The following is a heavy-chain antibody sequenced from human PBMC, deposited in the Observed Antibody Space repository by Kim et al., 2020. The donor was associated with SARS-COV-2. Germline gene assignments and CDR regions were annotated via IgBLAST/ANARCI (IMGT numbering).Heavy chain of an antibody. V-gene: IGHV4-34*01. Sequence: NYNPSLKSRVTISVDTSKNQFSLKLSSVTAADTAVYYCARTYSSSWPFDDWGQGTLVTVSS. D-gene: IGHD6-13*01. J-gene: IGHJ4*02. CDR3: ARTYSSSWPFDD.